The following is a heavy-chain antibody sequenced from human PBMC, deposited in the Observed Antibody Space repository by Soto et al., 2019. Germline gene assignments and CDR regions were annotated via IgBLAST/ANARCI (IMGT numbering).Heavy chain of an antibody. CDR2: IYYSGST. Sequence: QLQLQESGPGLVKPSETLSLTCTVSGGSISSSSYYWGWIRQPPGKGLEWIGSIYYSGSTYYNPSLKSRVTISVDTSKNQFSLKLSSVTAADTAVYYCARSYSGYDRFFDYWGQGTLVTVSS. CDR1: GGSISSSSYY. CDR3: ARSYSGYDRFFDY. V-gene: IGHV4-39*01. J-gene: IGHJ4*02. D-gene: IGHD5-12*01.